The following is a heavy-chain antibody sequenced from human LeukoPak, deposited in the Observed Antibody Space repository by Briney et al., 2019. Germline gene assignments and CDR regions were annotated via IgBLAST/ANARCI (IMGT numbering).Heavy chain of an antibody. V-gene: IGHV3-49*04. CDR1: GFTFGDYA. Sequence: GGSLRLSCTASGFTFGDYAMSWVRQAPGKGLEWIGFIRSKAYGGTTEYAASVKGRFTIARDDSKSIAYLQMNSLKTEDTAVYYCTRDRLGYYDILTGSDHFDYGGQETGVTLFS. J-gene: IGHJ4*02. CDR3: TRDRLGYYDILTGSDHFDY. D-gene: IGHD3-9*01. CDR2: IRSKAYGGTT.